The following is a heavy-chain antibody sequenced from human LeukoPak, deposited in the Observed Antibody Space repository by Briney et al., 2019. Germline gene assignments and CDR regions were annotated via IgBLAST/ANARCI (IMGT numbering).Heavy chain of an antibody. J-gene: IGHJ4*02. CDR3: ARDVSDENGSSSRIHLDS. Sequence: GGSLRLSCAASGFTFSNYWMTWARQAPGKGLEWVANIKQDGSEKYYVDSVKGRFTISRDNAKNSLFLQMNSLRAEDTAVYYCARDVSDENGSSSRIHLDSWGQGTLVSVSS. D-gene: IGHD6-6*01. CDR2: IKQDGSEK. V-gene: IGHV3-7*01. CDR1: GFTFSNYW.